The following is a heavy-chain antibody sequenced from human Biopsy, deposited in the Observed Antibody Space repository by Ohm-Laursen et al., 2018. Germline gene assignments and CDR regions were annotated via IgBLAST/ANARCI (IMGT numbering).Heavy chain of an antibody. V-gene: IGHV1-69*04. Sequence: SVKVSCKVSGGPSSNYAFSWVRQAPGQGLEWVGRIVPILGHLNYAQRFQGRVSITADKSTTYVYMELSRLTSGDTAVYYCAADADGYYTEFDYWGPGTLVAVSS. CDR1: GGPSSNYA. D-gene: IGHD3-3*01. J-gene: IGHJ4*02. CDR2: IVPILGHL. CDR3: AADADGYYTEFDY.